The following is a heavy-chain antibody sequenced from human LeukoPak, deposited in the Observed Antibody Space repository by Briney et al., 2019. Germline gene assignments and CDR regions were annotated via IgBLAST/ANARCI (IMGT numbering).Heavy chain of an antibody. D-gene: IGHD3-3*01. CDR2: IYYSGST. CDR1: GGSISSYY. Sequence: PSETLSLTCTVRGGSISSYYWCWIRQPPGKGLEWIGYIYYSGSTNYNPSLKSRVTISVDTSKNQFSLKLSSVTAADTAVYYCARDWPQVEWQDGFDPWGQGTLVTVSS. V-gene: IGHV4-59*01. J-gene: IGHJ5*02. CDR3: ARDWPQVEWQDGFDP.